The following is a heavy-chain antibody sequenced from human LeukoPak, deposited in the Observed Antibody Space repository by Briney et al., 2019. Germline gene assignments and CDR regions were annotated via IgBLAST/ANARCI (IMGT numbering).Heavy chain of an antibody. CDR2: IWHDGSHK. Sequence: GGSLRLSCEASGFTFSTYGMHWVRQAPGKGLEWVTVIWHDGSHKDYADSVKGRFTISRDNSKNTLYLQMNDLRAEDTAVYYCARGWGSNVYASAFDVWGQGTMVTVSS. V-gene: IGHV3-33*01. J-gene: IGHJ3*01. CDR3: ARGWGSNVYASAFDV. D-gene: IGHD3-16*01. CDR1: GFTFSTYG.